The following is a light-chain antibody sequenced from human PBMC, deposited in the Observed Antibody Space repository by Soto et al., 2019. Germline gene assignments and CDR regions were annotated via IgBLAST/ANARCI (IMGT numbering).Light chain of an antibody. CDR2: DVN. CDR3: CSYAGTYTLVV. CDR1: SSDVGAYNY. J-gene: IGLJ1*01. Sequence: QSALTQPRSVSGSPGQSVTISCTGTSSDVGAYNYVSWYQQHPGKAPKLMIYDVNKRPSGVPDRFSGSKSGNTASLTISGLQAEDEADYYCCSYAGTYTLVVFGTGTKVTVL. V-gene: IGLV2-11*01.